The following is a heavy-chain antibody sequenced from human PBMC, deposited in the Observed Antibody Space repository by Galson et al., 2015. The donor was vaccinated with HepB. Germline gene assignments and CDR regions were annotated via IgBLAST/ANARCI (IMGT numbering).Heavy chain of an antibody. V-gene: IGHV1-58*01. CDR2: IVDGSGNT. CDR3: AAEAPYSNSRECNCSFAMDV. Sequence: SVKVSCKASGLTFINSAVQWVRQARGQRLEWVGWIVDGSGNTNYAQQFQERVTITRDMSTSTAYMELSSLRSEDTAVNYCAAEAPYSNSRECNCSFAMDVWGQGTTVTVSS. CDR1: GLTFINSA. J-gene: IGHJ6*02. D-gene: IGHD2/OR15-2a*01.